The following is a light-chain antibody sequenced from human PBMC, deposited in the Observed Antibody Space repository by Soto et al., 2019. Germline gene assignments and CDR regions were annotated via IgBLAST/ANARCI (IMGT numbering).Light chain of an antibody. J-gene: IGKJ5*01. CDR3: QQYNSYT. CDR2: AAS. CDR1: QSIDSS. V-gene: IGKV1-13*02. Sequence: AIQLTQSTSSLSASVGDRVTITCRASQSIDSSFAWYQQKPGKAPKLLIYAASSLQSGVPSRFSGSGSGTEFTLTISSLQPDDFATYYCQQYNSYTFGQGTRLEIK.